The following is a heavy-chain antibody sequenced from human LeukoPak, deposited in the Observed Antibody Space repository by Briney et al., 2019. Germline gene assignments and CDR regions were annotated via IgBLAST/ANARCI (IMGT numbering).Heavy chain of an antibody. Sequence: GASVKVSCKASGGTFSSYAISWVRQAPGQGLEWMGGIIPIFGTANYAQKFQGRVTITADESTTTAYMELSSLRSEDTAVYYCARGQRYSSSWFGMDVWGQGTTVTVSS. J-gene: IGHJ6*02. CDR1: GGTFSSYA. D-gene: IGHD6-13*01. CDR3: ARGQRYSSSWFGMDV. V-gene: IGHV1-69*13. CDR2: IIPIFGTA.